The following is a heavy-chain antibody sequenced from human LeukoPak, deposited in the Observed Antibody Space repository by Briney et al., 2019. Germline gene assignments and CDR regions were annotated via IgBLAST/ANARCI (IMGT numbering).Heavy chain of an antibody. D-gene: IGHD3-22*01. J-gene: IGHJ4*02. CDR2: INHSGST. V-gene: IGHV4-34*01. CDR1: GGSFSGYY. CDR3: ARETLNYYDSSGYLF. Sequence: SETLSLTCAVYGGSFSGYYWSWIRQPPGKGLEWIGEINHSGSTNYNPSLKSRVTISVDTSKNQFSLKLSSVTAADTAVYYCARETLNYYDSSGYLFWGQGTLVTVSS.